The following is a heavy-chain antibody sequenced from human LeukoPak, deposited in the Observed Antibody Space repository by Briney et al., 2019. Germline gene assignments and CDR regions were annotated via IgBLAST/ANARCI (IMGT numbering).Heavy chain of an antibody. V-gene: IGHV3-30*02. J-gene: IGHJ5*02. CDR1: GFTFSRYG. D-gene: IGHD6-19*01. Sequence: QPGGSLRLSCAASGFTFSRYGMHWVRQAPGKGLEWVAFIRYDGTNKDYADSVRGRFTISRDNSKNTLYLQMNSLRAEDTAVYYCAKDPSYTSGWYGSWGPGNWLDPWGQGTLVTVSS. CDR3: AKDPSYTSGWYGSWGPGNWLDP. CDR2: IRYDGTNK.